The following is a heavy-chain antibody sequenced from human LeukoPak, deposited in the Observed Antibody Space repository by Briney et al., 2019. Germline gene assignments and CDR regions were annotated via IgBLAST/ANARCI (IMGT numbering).Heavy chain of an antibody. V-gene: IGHV4-39*01. CDR3: ARHDGYSHGLRYYYYYYMDV. D-gene: IGHD5-18*01. Sequence: SETLSPTCSVSGGSISSSSYYWGWIRQPPGKGLEWIGSIYYSGSTYYNPSLKSRVTISVDTSKNQLSLKLRSVTAADTAVYYCARHDGYSHGLRYYYYYYMDVWGKGTTVTISS. CDR2: IYYSGST. CDR1: GGSISSSSYY. J-gene: IGHJ6*03.